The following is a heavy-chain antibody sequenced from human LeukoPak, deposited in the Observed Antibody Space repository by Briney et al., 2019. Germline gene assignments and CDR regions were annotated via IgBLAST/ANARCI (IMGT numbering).Heavy chain of an antibody. V-gene: IGHV1-3*01. J-gene: IGHJ4*02. CDR3: ARGPMVRGVIIYFDY. CDR2: INAGNGNT. Sequence: ASVKVSCNASGYTFTSYAMHWVRQAPGQRLEWMGWINAGNGNTKYSQKFQGRVTITRDTSASTAYMELSSLRSEDTAVYYCARGPMVRGVIIYFDYWGQGTLVTVSS. CDR1: GYTFTSYA. D-gene: IGHD3-10*01.